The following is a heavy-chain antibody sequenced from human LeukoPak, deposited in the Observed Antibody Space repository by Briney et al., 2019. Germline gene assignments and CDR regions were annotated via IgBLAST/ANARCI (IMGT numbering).Heavy chain of an antibody. Sequence: GGSLRLSCAASGFTFSSYSMNWVRQAPGRGLEWVSSISSSSSSYIYYADSVKGRFTISRDNAKNSLYLQMNSLRAEDTAVYYCARGPMVRTNLFDYWGQGTLVTVSS. V-gene: IGHV3-21*01. CDR1: GFTFSSYS. CDR2: ISSSSSSYI. D-gene: IGHD3-10*01. CDR3: ARGPMVRTNLFDY. J-gene: IGHJ4*02.